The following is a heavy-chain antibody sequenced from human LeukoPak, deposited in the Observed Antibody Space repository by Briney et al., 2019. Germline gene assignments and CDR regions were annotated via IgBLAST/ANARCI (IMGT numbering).Heavy chain of an antibody. D-gene: IGHD3-10*01. CDR3: ARGLSYGFDY. V-gene: IGHV3-74*01. J-gene: IGHJ4*02. Sequence: GGSLRLSCAASGFTFDHYAMHWVRQAPGKGLVWVSRINSDGSSTSYADSVKGRFTISRDNAKNTLYLQVNSLRAEDTAVYYCARGLSYGFDYWGQGTLVTVSS. CDR1: GFTFDHYA. CDR2: INSDGSST.